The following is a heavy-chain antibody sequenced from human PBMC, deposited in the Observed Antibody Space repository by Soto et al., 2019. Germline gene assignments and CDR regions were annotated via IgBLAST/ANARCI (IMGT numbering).Heavy chain of an antibody. CDR1: WGTFVNYC. CDR3: ASRNYYGSGSYHYYFDY. V-gene: IGHV4-59*08. CDR2: IYNTGST. D-gene: IGHD3-10*01. Sequence: ASETLCLPYTFSWGTFVNYCWRRIRQTPGRGLEWIGYIYNTGSTNYNPSLKSRVTISVDTSKNQFSLKLSSVTAADTAVYYCASRNYYGSGSYHYYFDYWGQGTLVTVSP. J-gene: IGHJ4*02.